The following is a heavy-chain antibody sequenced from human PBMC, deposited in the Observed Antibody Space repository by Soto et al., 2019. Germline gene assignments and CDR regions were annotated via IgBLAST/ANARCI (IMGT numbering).Heavy chain of an antibody. CDR2: INAGNGNT. J-gene: IGHJ3*02. D-gene: IGHD3-3*01. CDR3: ATDRVVISQTNTEEFWAFDI. Sequence: VSSRAAGCTVTGYVRHWVRQSTKQRLEWMGGINAGNGNTKYSQKFQGRVTMTEDTSTDTAYMELSSLRSEDTAVYYCATDRVVISQTNTEEFWAFDIWGQGTTVT. CDR1: GCTVTGYV. V-gene: IGHV1-3*01.